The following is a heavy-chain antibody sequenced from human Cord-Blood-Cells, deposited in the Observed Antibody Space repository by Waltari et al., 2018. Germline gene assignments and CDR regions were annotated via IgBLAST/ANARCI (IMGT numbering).Heavy chain of an antibody. V-gene: IGHV4-39*01. CDR1: GGSIRSSSYY. CDR3: ARQQDIVVVPAAMIGFDP. Sequence: QLQLQESGPGLVKPSETLSLTCTVSGGSIRSSSYYSGWIRQPPGKGLEWIGSIYYSGSTYYNPSLKSRVTISVDTSKNQFSLKLSSVTAADTAVYYCARQQDIVVVPAAMIGFDPWGQGTLVTVSS. CDR2: IYYSGST. D-gene: IGHD2-2*01. J-gene: IGHJ5*02.